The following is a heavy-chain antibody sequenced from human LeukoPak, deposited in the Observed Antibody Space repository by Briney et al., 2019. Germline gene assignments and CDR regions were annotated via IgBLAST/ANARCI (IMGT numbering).Heavy chain of an antibody. V-gene: IGHV1-69*13. D-gene: IGHD2/OR15-2a*01. Sequence: ASVKVSCKASGYTFTSYGISWVRQAPGQGLEWMGGIIPIFGTANYAQKFQGRVTITADESTSTAYMELSSLRSEDTAVYYCSLYRAGQPLYWYFDLWGRGTLVTVSS. J-gene: IGHJ2*01. CDR2: IIPIFGTA. CDR1: GYTFTSYG. CDR3: SLYRAGQPLYWYFDL.